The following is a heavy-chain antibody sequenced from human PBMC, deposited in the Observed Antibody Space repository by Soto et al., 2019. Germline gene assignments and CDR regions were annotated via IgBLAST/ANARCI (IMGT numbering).Heavy chain of an antibody. CDR1: GGTFSSYA. CDR3: ARGCRDGYKYYFDY. Sequence: QVQLVQSGAEVKKPGSSVKVSCKASGGTFSSYAISWVRQAPGQGLEWMGGIIPIFGTAHYAQKLQGRVTITADESTSTADMEQSSLRAEDTAVYYCARGCRDGYKYYFDYWGQGTLVTVSS. CDR2: IIPIFGTA. D-gene: IGHD5-12*01. J-gene: IGHJ4*02. V-gene: IGHV1-69*12.